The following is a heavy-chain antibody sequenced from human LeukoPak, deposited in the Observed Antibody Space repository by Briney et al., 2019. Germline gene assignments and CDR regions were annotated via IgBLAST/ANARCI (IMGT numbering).Heavy chain of an antibody. D-gene: IGHD5-24*01. CDR2: IHNSGST. CDR3: ARDSVEMATIYYFDY. V-gene: IGHV4-39*07. CDR1: GGSISSSSYY. J-gene: IGHJ4*02. Sequence: SETLSLTCTVSGGSISSSSYYWGWIRQPPGKGLEWIGSIHNSGSTYYNPSLKSRVTISLDTSKNQFSLKLSSVTAADTAVYYCARDSVEMATIYYFDYWGQGTLVTVSS.